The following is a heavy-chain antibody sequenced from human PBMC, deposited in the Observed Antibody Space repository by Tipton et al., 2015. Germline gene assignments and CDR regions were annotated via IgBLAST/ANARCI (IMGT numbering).Heavy chain of an antibody. Sequence: QVQLVQSGAEVVKPGASVKISCKASGYNFTNYFLHWVRQAPGQGLEWMGMVNPSGVPTTDVRKMQVRVNISVDTSTSTVSMHMSGLRSEDTAVYFCARDATFESRALDYWGQGTLVTVS. J-gene: IGHJ4*02. V-gene: IGHV1-46*03. CDR3: ARDATFESRALDY. CDR1: GYNFTNYF. CDR2: VNPSGVPT.